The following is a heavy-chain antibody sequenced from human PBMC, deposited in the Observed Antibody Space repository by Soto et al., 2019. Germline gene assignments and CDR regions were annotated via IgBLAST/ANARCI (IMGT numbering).Heavy chain of an antibody. CDR3: ARRDDTVVTGPPRY. Sequence: GESLKISCLGSGYSFADYWIGWVRQLPGKGLEWMGIIYPAYSETRYSPSFQGHVIISVDKSINTAYLQWSSLKASDTAIYYCARRDDTVVTGPPRYWGQGTQVTVSS. J-gene: IGHJ4*02. CDR1: GYSFADYW. CDR2: IYPAYSET. D-gene: IGHD2-15*01. V-gene: IGHV5-51*01.